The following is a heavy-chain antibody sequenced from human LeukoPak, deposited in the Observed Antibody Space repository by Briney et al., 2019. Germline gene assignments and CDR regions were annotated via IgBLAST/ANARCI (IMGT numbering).Heavy chain of an antibody. D-gene: IGHD2-2*01. CDR1: GFTFSSYG. Sequence: GGSLRLSCAASGFTFSSYGMHWLRQAPGKGLEWVAFIRYDGSNKYYVDSVKGRFTISRDNSKNTLYLQMNSLRAEDTAVYYCAKDLRAVVPAARGGFDYWGQGTLVTVSS. V-gene: IGHV3-30*02. J-gene: IGHJ4*02. CDR3: AKDLRAVVPAARGGFDY. CDR2: IRYDGSNK.